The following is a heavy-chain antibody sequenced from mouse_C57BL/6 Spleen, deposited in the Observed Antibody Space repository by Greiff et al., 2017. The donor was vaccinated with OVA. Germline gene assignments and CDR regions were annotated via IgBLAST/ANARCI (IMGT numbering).Heavy chain of an antibody. CDR1: GYTFTDYE. D-gene: IGHD3-3*01. V-gene: IGHV1-15*01. Sequence: VQLQQSGAELVRPGASVTLSCKASGYTFTDYEMHWVKQTPVHGLEWIGAIDPETGGSAYNQKFKGKAILTADKSSSTAYMELRSLTSEDSAVYDCTRPRQLQDYFDYWGQGTTLTVSS. CDR2: IDPETGGS. J-gene: IGHJ2*01. CDR3: TRPRQLQDYFDY.